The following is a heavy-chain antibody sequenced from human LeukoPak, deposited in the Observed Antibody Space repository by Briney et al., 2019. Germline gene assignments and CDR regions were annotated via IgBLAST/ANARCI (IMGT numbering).Heavy chain of an antibody. CDR1: GFTFTNYW. CDR3: GRAGPVTKDHFMDV. J-gene: IGHJ6*03. CDR2: IYLDGSRA. Sequence: PGGSLRLSCAVSGFTFTNYWMSWARQSPGKGLEWVANIYLDGSRAYYVDSVKGRFTISRDNAKNSLFLQMNSLSAEDTAVYYCGRAGPVTKDHFMDVWGNGTTVTVSS. V-gene: IGHV3-7*01. D-gene: IGHD2-2*01.